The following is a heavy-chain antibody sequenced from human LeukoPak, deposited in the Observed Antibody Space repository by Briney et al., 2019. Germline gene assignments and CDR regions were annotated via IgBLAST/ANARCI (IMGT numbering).Heavy chain of an antibody. V-gene: IGHV3-21*01. CDR1: GFTFGSYS. Sequence: SGGSLRLSCAASGFTFGSYSMNWVRQAPGKGLEWVSSISSSSSYIYYADSVKGRFTISRDNAKNSLYLQMNSLRAEDTAVYYCARDHWPGGDTAMVPDYWGQGTLVTVSS. D-gene: IGHD5-18*01. J-gene: IGHJ4*02. CDR2: ISSSSSYI. CDR3: ARDHWPGGDTAMVPDY.